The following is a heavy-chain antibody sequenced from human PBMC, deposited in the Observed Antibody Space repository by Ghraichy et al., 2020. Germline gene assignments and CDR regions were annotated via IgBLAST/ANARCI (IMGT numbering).Heavy chain of an antibody. CDR1: GFTFSSYA. J-gene: IGHJ4*02. Sequence: GGSLRLSCAASGFTFSSYAMSWVRQAPGKGLEWVSGITNSGGNTYYADSVKGRFTISRDNSKNTLYLQMNSLRTEDTAVYYCALWPGAVAGTDYWGQGTLVTVSS. CDR2: ITNSGGNT. D-gene: IGHD6-19*01. V-gene: IGHV3-23*01. CDR3: ALWPGAVAGTDY.